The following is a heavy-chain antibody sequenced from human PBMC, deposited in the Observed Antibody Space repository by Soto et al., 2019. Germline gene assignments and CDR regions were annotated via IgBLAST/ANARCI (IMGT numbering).Heavy chain of an antibody. D-gene: IGHD2-15*01. CDR3: AKESTPPFFDS. CDR2: MWYDGLRQ. Sequence: GSLGPSGVGSGSTLNNYGVHWVRQAPGKGLEWVALMWYDGLRQTYLDSVRGRFTVSRDSSTNTIYLQMNSLRVEDTGNYFCAKESTPPFFDSWGQGTPVTVSS. CDR1: GSTLNNYG. J-gene: IGHJ4*02. V-gene: IGHV3-33*03.